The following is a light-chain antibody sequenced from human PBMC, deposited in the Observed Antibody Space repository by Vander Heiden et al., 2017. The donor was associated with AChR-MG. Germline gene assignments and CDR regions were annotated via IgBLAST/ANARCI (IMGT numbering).Light chain of an antibody. CDR2: DVS. CDR1: SSDVGGYNY. Sequence: QSALTQPASVSGSPGQSITISCTGTSSDVGGYNYVSWYQQHPGKAPKLMIYDVSNRPSGVSNRFSGSKSGNTASLTISGLQAEDEAYYYCSSYTSSLYVFGTGTKVTVL. CDR3: SSYTSSLYV. V-gene: IGLV2-14*03. J-gene: IGLJ1*01.